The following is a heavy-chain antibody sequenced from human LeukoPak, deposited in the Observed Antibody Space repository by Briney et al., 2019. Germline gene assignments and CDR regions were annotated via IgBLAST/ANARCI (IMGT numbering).Heavy chain of an antibody. Sequence: ASVKVSCKASGGTFSSYAISWVRQAPGQGLEWMGIINPSGGSTSYAQKFQGRVTMTRDMSTSTVYMELSSLRSEDTAVYYCAINSGSYPEAFDIWGQGTMVTVSS. D-gene: IGHD1-26*01. CDR2: INPSGGST. CDR1: GGTFSSYA. V-gene: IGHV1-46*01. CDR3: AINSGSYPEAFDI. J-gene: IGHJ3*02.